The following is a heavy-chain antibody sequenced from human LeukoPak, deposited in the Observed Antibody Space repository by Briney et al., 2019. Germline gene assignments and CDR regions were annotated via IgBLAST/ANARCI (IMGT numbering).Heavy chain of an antibody. D-gene: IGHD3-22*01. CDR1: GYTFTSYY. Sequence: ASVKVSRKASGYTFTSYYMHWVRQAPGQGLEWMGIINPSDGSTSYAQKFQGRVTMTRDMSTSTVYMELSSLRSEDTAVYYCARDYYDSSGYYQIDYWGQGTLVTVSS. CDR3: ARDYYDSSGYYQIDY. V-gene: IGHV1-46*01. J-gene: IGHJ4*02. CDR2: INPSDGST.